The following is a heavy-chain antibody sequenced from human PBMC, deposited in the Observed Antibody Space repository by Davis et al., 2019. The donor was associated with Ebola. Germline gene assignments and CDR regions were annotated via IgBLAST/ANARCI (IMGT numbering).Heavy chain of an antibody. CDR3: ARQLRAYCSSTSCLGGWFDP. CDR2: IYPGDSDT. J-gene: IGHJ5*02. D-gene: IGHD2-2*01. Sequence: GESLKISCKGSGYSFTSYWIGWVRQMPGKGLEWMGIIYPGDSDTRYSPSFQGQVTISADKSISTAYLQWSSLKASDTAMYYCARQLRAYCSSTSCLGGWFDPWGQGTLVTVSS. CDR1: GYSFTSYW. V-gene: IGHV5-51*01.